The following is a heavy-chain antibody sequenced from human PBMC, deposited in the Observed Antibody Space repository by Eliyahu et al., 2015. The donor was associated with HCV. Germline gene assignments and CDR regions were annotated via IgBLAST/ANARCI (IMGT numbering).Heavy chain of an antibody. CDR1: GFXFDXYA. J-gene: IGHJ4*02. CDR2: ITWNSGSI. D-gene: IGHD1-7*01. V-gene: IGHV3-9*01. CDR3: AKGPENWNFYLDS. Sequence: EVQLVESGGGLVQPGRSLRLSCAASGFXFDXYAMXWVRXAPGKGLEWVSGITWNSGSIVYADSVKGRFTISRDNAKNFLYLQLDSLRPEDTALYYCAKGPENWNFYLDSWGQGTLVTVSS.